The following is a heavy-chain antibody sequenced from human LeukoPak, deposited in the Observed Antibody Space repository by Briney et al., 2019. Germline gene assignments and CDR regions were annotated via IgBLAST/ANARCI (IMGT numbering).Heavy chain of an antibody. D-gene: IGHD3-10*01. CDR1: GGSISSSSYY. CDR3: ARGSGVPYLLWFGSEKAFDP. CDR2: IYYSGST. J-gene: IGHJ5*02. Sequence: SETLSLTCTVSGGSISSSSYYWGWIRQPPGKGLEWIGSIYYSGSTNYNPSLKSRVTISVDTSKNQFSLKLSSVTAADTAVYYCARGSGVPYLLWFGSEKAFDPWGQGTLVTVSS. V-gene: IGHV4-39*07.